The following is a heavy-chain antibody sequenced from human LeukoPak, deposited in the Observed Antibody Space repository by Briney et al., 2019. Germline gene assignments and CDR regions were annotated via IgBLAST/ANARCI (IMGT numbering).Heavy chain of an antibody. D-gene: IGHD4-17*01. Sequence: ASVKVSCKASGYTFTGYYMHWARQAPGQGLEWMGWINPNSGGTNYAQKFQGRVTMTRDTSISTAYMELSSLRSEDTAVYYCARVRITRTDDYGDVTFDPWGQGTLVTVSS. CDR1: GYTFTGYY. V-gene: IGHV1-2*02. CDR3: ARVRITRTDDYGDVTFDP. CDR2: INPNSGGT. J-gene: IGHJ5*02.